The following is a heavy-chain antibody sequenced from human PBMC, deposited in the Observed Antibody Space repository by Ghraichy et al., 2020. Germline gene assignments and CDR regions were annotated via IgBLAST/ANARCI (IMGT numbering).Heavy chain of an antibody. CDR1: GGSISSYY. Sequence: SETLSLTCTVSGGSISSYYWSWIRQPPGKGLEWIGYIYYSGSTNYNPSLKSRVTISVDTSKNQFSLKLSSVTAADTAVYYCARGPIFGRNWFDPWGQGTLVTVSS. CDR2: IYYSGST. CDR3: ARGPIFGRNWFDP. D-gene: IGHD3-3*01. J-gene: IGHJ5*02. V-gene: IGHV4-59*01.